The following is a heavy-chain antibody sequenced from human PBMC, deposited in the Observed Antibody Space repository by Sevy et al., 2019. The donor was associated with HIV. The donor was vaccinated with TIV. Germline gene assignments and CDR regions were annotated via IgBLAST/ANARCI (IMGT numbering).Heavy chain of an antibody. CDR1: GFTFSSYS. J-gene: IGHJ5*02. CDR2: ISSSSSTI. D-gene: IGHD3-22*01. CDR3: ARSGGIITMIENKYNWFDP. Sequence: GGSLRLSCAASGFTFSSYSMNWVRQAPGKGLEWVSYISSSSSTIYYADSVKGRFTISRDNAKNSLYLQMNGLRDEDTAVYYCARSGGIITMIENKYNWFDPWGQGTLVTVSS. V-gene: IGHV3-48*02.